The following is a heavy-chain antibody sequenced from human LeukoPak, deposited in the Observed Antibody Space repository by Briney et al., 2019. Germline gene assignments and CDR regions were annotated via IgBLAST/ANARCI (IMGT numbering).Heavy chain of an antibody. V-gene: IGHV3-7*01. CDR1: GFTSSNYW. CDR2: IKQDGSEK. CDR3: SAYTSSSSLTRAY. D-gene: IGHD2-2*01. Sequence: PGGSLRLSCAASGFTSSNYWINWVRQAPGKRMEWVANIKQDGSEKKYLDSVKGRFTITRDNGKNSAHLQMNGLTAEDTAMYYCSAYTSSSSLTRAYWGQGTLVTVSS. J-gene: IGHJ4*02.